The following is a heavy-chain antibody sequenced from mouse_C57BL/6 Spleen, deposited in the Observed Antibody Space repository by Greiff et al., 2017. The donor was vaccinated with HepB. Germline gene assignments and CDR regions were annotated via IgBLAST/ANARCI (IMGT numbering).Heavy chain of an antibody. D-gene: IGHD1-1*01. CDR1: GHTFTDYN. CDR3: AKNYYYGSSPRFAY. Sequence: EVQLQQSGPELVKPGASVKMSCKASGHTFTDYNMHWVKQSHGKSLEWIAYINPNNGGTSYNQKFKGKATLTVNKSSSTAYMELRSLTSEDSAVYYCAKNYYYGSSPRFAYWGQGTLVTVSA. V-gene: IGHV1-22*01. CDR2: INPNNGGT. J-gene: IGHJ3*01.